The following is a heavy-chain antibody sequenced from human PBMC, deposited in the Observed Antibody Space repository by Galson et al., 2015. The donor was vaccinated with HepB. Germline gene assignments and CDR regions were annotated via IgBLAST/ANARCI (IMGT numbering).Heavy chain of an antibody. D-gene: IGHD3-3*01. Sequence: VKPTQTLTLTCSISGFSLNTTGVAVGWVRQPPGRALEWLAVIYWDDDKRYSSSLKGRLAITKDTSKNQVFLTMTNMDPVDTATYYCARAPGFFDLWGRGTLVTVSS. CDR3: ARAPGFFDL. CDR2: IYWDDDK. J-gene: IGHJ2*01. CDR1: GFSLNTTGVA. V-gene: IGHV2-5*02.